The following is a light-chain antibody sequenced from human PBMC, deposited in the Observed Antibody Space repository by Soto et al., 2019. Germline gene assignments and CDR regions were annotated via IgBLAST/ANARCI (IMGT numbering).Light chain of an antibody. CDR3: QHYSTVWA. CDR2: GAS. Sequence: EKVMTQSPATLSVSPGERATLSCRASQSVSSNLAWYQQKPGQAPRLLIYGASSRATGIPVRFSGSGSGTEFTLTISSLQSEDFATYYCQHYSTVWAFGQGNKVDIK. V-gene: IGKV3-15*01. J-gene: IGKJ1*01. CDR1: QSVSSN.